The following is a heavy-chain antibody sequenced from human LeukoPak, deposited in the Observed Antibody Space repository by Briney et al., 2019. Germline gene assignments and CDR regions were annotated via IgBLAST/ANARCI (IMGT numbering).Heavy chain of an antibody. D-gene: IGHD3-22*01. CDR3: AKDLSSAITSALVLDV. Sequence: QPGGSLRLSCAASGFTVSSNYMSWVRHTPGKGLEWVAGITWNRDNIGYGDSVKGRFTISRDNVKNVLYLQMNSLRPEDTALYYCAKDLSSAITSALVLDVWGQGTTV. CDR1: GFTVSSNY. CDR2: ITWNRDNI. V-gene: IGHV3-9*01. J-gene: IGHJ6*02.